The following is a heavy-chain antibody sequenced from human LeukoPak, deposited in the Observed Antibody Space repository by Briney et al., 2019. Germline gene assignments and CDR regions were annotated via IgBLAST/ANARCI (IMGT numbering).Heavy chain of an antibody. CDR2: IYTSGST. CDR1: GGSISSYY. J-gene: IGHJ6*02. V-gene: IGHV4-4*07. CDR3: ASTRNEAYYYYGMDV. Sequence: SETLSLTCTVSGGSISSYYWTWIRQPAGKGLEWIGRIYTSGSTNYNPSLKSRVTMSVDASKNRFSLKLSSVTAADTAVYYCASTRNEAYYYYGMDVWGQGTTVTVSS. D-gene: IGHD1-1*01.